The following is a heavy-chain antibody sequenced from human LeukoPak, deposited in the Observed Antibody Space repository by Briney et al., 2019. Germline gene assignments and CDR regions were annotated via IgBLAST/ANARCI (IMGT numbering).Heavy chain of an antibody. CDR2: INHSGST. D-gene: IGHD3-10*01. CDR1: GGSFSGYY. J-gene: IGHJ6*03. CDR3: ARGRMVRGVISYYYYMDV. Sequence: SETLSLTCAVYGGSFSGYYWSWIRQPPGKGLEWIGEINHSGSTNYNPSLKSRVTISVDTSKNQFSLKLSSVTAADTAVYYCARGRMVRGVISYYYYMDVWGKGTTVTVPS. V-gene: IGHV4-34*01.